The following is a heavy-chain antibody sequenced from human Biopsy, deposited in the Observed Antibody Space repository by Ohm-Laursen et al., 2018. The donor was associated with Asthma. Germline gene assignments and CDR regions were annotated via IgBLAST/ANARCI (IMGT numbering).Heavy chain of an antibody. CDR3: VRDGTDDAFDI. J-gene: IGHJ3*02. CDR1: GFTFDDFA. CDR2: VSWNSRDI. Sequence: SLRLSCSASGFTFDDFAVHWVRQAPGKGLEWVASVSWNSRDIAYADSVRGRFAISRDNSKNTLDLQMNSLREEDTAVYYCVRDGTDDAFDIWGQGTVVSVSS. V-gene: IGHV3-9*01. D-gene: IGHD1-1*01.